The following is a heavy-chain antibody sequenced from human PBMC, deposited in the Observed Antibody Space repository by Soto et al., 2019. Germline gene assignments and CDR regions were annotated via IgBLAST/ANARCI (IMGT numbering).Heavy chain of an antibody. Sequence: SETLSLTCAVSGASISRGGYSWSWIRQPPGKGLEWIGCIYYSGSTYDNPSLKSRVTMSVDMSKNQFSLIMRSVTAADTAVYYWARGDNWNYPFDYWGQGTLVTVSS. J-gene: IGHJ4*02. D-gene: IGHD1-7*01. CDR1: GASISRGGYS. CDR2: IYYSGST. V-gene: IGHV4-30-2*01. CDR3: ARGDNWNYPFDY.